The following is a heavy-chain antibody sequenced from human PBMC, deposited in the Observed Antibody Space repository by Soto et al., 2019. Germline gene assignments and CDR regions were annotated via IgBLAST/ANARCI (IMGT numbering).Heavy chain of an antibody. CDR3: AKENEVWLQLDY. Sequence: QVQLVESGGGVVQPGRSLRLSCAASGFTFSTYGLHWVHQAPGKGLEWVAVISYDGSNKSYADSVKGRFTISRDNSKNTLYLQMSSLRTEDTAVYYCAKENEVWLQLDYWGQGTLVTVSS. J-gene: IGHJ4*02. CDR2: ISYDGSNK. V-gene: IGHV3-30*18. CDR1: GFTFSTYG. D-gene: IGHD5-12*01.